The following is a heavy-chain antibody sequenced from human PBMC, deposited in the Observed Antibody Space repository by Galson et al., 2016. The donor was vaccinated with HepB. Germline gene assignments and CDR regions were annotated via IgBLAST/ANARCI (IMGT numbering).Heavy chain of an antibody. CDR2: VTYSGST. CDR1: GVSIKDYY. Sequence: SETLSLTCSVSGVSIKDYYWTWIRQTPGKTLEWIGYVTYSGSTYYKTSLKSRVTISVDASTNQFSLKLTSLTAADTAVYYCARHRLYCAGSSCYQAAYYFDRWGQGTQVTVSS. V-gene: IGHV4-59*08. D-gene: IGHD2-2*01. J-gene: IGHJ4*02. CDR3: ARHRLYCAGSSCYQAAYYFDR.